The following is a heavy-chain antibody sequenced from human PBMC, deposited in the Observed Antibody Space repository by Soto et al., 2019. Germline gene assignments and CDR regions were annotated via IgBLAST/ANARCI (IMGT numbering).Heavy chain of an antibody. Sequence: QVQLVESGGGVVQPGRSLRLSCAASGFTFSSYGMHWVRQAPGKGPEWVAVISYDGSNKYYADSVKGRFTISRDNSKNTLYLQMNSQRAEDTAVYYCAKDKVPVVVTAPFYYWGQGTLVTVSS. J-gene: IGHJ4*02. CDR1: GFTFSSYG. D-gene: IGHD2-21*02. V-gene: IGHV3-30*18. CDR3: AKDKVPVVVTAPFYY. CDR2: ISYDGSNK.